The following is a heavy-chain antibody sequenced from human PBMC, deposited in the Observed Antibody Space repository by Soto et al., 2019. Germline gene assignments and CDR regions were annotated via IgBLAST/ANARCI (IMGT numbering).Heavy chain of an antibody. J-gene: IGHJ4*02. D-gene: IGHD6-13*01. CDR1: GYTFTDYW. Sequence: HGESLKISCKGSGYTFTDYWMGWVRQLPGKGLEWMGIIYPGDSDTRYSPSFQGHVTITVDKSTSTAYLQWNTLKASDTAVYYCARHGPSLAGAGTGVYWGQGTLVTVSS. CDR2: IYPGDSDT. CDR3: ARHGPSLAGAGTGVY. V-gene: IGHV5-51*01.